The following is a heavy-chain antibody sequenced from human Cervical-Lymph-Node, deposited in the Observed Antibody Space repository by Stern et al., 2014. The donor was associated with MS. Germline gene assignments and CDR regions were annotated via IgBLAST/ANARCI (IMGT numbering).Heavy chain of an antibody. V-gene: IGHV4-30-4*01. Sequence: QVQLQESGPGLVKPSQTLSLTCTVSGGSISSGDFFWSWIRQPPGKGLEWIGDIYYSGSTYYNPSLKSRVTMYVDTLTDQISLNLSSVTAADTAVYYCARGRGNPFDCWGQGTLVTVSS. CDR2: IYYSGST. J-gene: IGHJ4*02. CDR3: ARGRGNPFDC. D-gene: IGHD2/OR15-2a*01. CDR1: GGSISSGDFF.